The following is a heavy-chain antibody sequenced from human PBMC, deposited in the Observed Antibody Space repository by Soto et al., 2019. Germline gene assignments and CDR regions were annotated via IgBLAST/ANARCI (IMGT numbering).Heavy chain of an antibody. CDR3: ARLAFGVVKWFDP. V-gene: IGHV1-69*13. D-gene: IGHD3-3*01. J-gene: IGHJ5*02. Sequence: SVKVSCKASGGTFSSYAISWVRQAPGQGLEWMGGIIPIFGTANYAQKFQGRVTITADESTSTAYMELSSLRSEDTAVYYCARLAFGVVKWFDPWGQGTLVTVSS. CDR2: IIPIFGTA. CDR1: GGTFSSYA.